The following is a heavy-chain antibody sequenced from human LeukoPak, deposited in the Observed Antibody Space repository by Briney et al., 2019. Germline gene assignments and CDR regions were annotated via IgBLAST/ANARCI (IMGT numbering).Heavy chain of an antibody. CDR2: IVVGSGDT. CDR1: GFTFTSSA. D-gene: IGHD3-10*01. J-gene: IGHJ3*02. CDR3: GADSMPRGVFSYAFDI. Sequence: SVKVSCKASGFTFTSSAVQWVRQARGQRLEWIGWIVVGSGDTNSAQKFQERVTITRDMSTRTAYMELSSLRSEDTAVYYCGADSMPRGVFSYAFDIWGQGTLVTVS. V-gene: IGHV1-58*01.